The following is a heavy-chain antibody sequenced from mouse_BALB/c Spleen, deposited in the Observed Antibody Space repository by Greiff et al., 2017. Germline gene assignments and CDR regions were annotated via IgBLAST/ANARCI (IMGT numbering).Heavy chain of an antibody. Sequence: EVKLVESGPELVKPGASVKVSCKASGYAFTSYNMYWVKQSHGKSLEWIGYIDPYNGGTSYNQKFKGKATLTVDKSSSTAYMHLNSLTSEDSAVYYCARPTHYYAMDDWGQGTSVTVSS. CDR2: IDPYNGGT. J-gene: IGHJ4*01. V-gene: IGHV1S135*01. CDR3: ARPTHYYAMDD. D-gene: IGHD2-10*01. CDR1: GYAFTSYN.